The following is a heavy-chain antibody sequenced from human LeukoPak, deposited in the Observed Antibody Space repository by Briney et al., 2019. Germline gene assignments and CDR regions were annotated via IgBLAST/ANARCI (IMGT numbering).Heavy chain of an antibody. CDR3: ASPSGGNYYYYGMDV. J-gene: IGHJ6*02. CDR1: GGTFSSYA. CDR2: IIPILGIA. Sequence: ASVKVSCKASGGTFSSYAISWVRRAPGQGLEWMGRIIPILGIANYAQKFQGRVTVTADKSTSTAYMELSSLRSEDTAVYYCASPSGGNYYYYGMDVWGQGTTVTVSS. V-gene: IGHV1-69*04. D-gene: IGHD3-10*01.